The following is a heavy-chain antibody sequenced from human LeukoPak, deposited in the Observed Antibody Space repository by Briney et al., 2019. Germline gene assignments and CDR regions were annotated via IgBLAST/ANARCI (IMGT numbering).Heavy chain of an antibody. Sequence: GASVKVSCKASGYPFTSYDINWVRQATGQGLEWMGWMNPNSGNTGYAQKFQGRVTMTEDTSTDTAYMELSSLRSEDTAVYYCATERWELLDYWGQGTLVTVSS. CDR1: GYPFTSYD. V-gene: IGHV1-8*02. D-gene: IGHD1-26*01. J-gene: IGHJ4*02. CDR3: ATERWELLDY. CDR2: MNPNSGNT.